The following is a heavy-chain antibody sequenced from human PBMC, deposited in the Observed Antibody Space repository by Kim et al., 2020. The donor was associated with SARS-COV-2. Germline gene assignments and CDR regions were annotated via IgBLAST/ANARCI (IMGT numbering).Heavy chain of an antibody. CDR2: IYYSG. CDR1: GGSISSYY. Sequence: SETLSLTCTVSGGSISSYYWSWIRQPPGKGLEWIGYIYYSGSTISVDTSKNQFSLKLSSVTAADTAVYYCARISRTVVPAAILDGFFDYWGQGTLVTVSS. D-gene: IGHD2-2*01. V-gene: IGHV4-59*01. J-gene: IGHJ4*02. CDR3: ARISRTVVPAAILDGFFDY.